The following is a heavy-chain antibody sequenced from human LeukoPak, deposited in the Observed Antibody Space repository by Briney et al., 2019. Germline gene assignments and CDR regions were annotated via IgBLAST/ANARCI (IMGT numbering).Heavy chain of an antibody. CDR2: ISSSGSTI. J-gene: IGHJ4*02. Sequence: GGSLRLSCAASGFTFSSYAMSWIRQAPGKGLEWVSYISSSGSTIYYADSVKGRFTISRDNAKNSLYLQMNSLRAEDTAVYYCAREAGGLDYGDYGGIDYWGQGTLVTVSS. CDR3: AREAGGLDYGDYGGIDY. CDR1: GFTFSSYA. V-gene: IGHV3-11*01. D-gene: IGHD4-17*01.